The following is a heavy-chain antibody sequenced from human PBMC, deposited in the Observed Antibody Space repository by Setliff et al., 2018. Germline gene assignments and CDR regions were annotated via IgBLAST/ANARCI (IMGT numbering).Heavy chain of an antibody. D-gene: IGHD3-22*01. CDR3: ARGTFDTSGYFPYPIGY. J-gene: IGHJ4*02. Sequence: SETLSLTCTVSGGSVGNSYYYWNWIRQPAGKGLQWIGRINTSGSTKYNPSLKSRVTMSVDTSKNQFSLKLSSVTAADTAVYYCARGTFDTSGYFPYPIGYWGQGTLVTVSS. CDR1: GGSVGNSYYY. V-gene: IGHV4-61*02. CDR2: INTSGST.